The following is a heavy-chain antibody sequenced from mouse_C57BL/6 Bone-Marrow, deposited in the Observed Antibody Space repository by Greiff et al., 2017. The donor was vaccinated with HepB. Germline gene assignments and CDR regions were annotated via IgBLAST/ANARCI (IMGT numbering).Heavy chain of an antibody. CDR2: IWGVGST. Sequence: VMLVESGPGLVAPSQRLSITCTVSGFSLTSYGVDWVRQSPGKGLEWLGVIWGVGSTNYNSALKSRLSISKDNSKSQVFLKMNSLQTDDTAMYYCASDQLRLRFDYWGHGTTLTVSS. V-gene: IGHV2-6*01. CDR1: GFSLTSYG. CDR3: ASDQLRLRFDY. D-gene: IGHD3-2*02. J-gene: IGHJ2*01.